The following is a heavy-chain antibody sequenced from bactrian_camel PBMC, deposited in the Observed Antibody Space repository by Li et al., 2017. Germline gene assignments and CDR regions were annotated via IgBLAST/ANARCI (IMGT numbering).Heavy chain of an antibody. CDR3: AAMSTYCSGAYYWLGRPLYPY. D-gene: IGHD2*01. CDR1: GFTEENYC. V-gene: IGHV3S63*01. J-gene: IGHJ4*01. CDR2: IDTSGKA. Sequence: HVQLVESGGGSALAGGSMILSCTASGFTEENYCMAWFRQAPGKEREGVASIDTSGKAKYGDFVKGRSTVSKDNTKNILFLQMASLKPEDTAMYYCAAMSTYCSGAYYWLGRPLYPYWGQGTQVTVS.